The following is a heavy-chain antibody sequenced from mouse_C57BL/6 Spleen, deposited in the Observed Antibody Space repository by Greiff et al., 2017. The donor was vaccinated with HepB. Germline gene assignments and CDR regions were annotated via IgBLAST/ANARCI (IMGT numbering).Heavy chain of an antibody. CDR2: IYPRSGNT. V-gene: IGHV1-81*01. J-gene: IGHJ3*01. D-gene: IGHD4-1*01. CDR3: VTGTSFAY. Sequence: VQLQQSGAELARPGASVKLSCKASGYTFTSYGISWVKQRTGQGLEWIGEIYPRSGNTYYNEKFKGKATLTADKSSSTAYMELRSLTSEYSAVYFCVTGTSFAYWGQGTLVTVSA. CDR1: GYTFTSYG.